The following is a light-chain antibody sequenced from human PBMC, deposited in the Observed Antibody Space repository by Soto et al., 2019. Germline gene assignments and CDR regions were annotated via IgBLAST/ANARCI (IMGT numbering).Light chain of an antibody. CDR3: SSYAGTNHWV. V-gene: IGLV2-8*01. CDR2: EVS. J-gene: IGLJ3*02. CDR1: SSDVGGYKY. Sequence: QSALTQPPSASGSPGQSVTISCTGTSSDVGGYKYVSWYQQHPGKAPKLMISEVSKRSSGVPDRFSVSKSGNRASLTVSGLQAEDEADYYGSSYAGTNHWVFGGSTKMTV.